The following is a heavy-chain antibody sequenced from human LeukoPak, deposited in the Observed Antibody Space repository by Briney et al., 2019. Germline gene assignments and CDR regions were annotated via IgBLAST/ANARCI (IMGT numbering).Heavy chain of an antibody. V-gene: IGHV3-23*01. CDR1: GFTFSSYA. CDR2: ISGSGGST. CDR3: AKETGYSSDWYEGFDY. Sequence: GGSLRLSCAASGFTFSSYAMSWVRQAPGEGLEWVSAISGSGGSTYYADSVKGRFTISRDNSKNTLYLQMNSLRAEDTAVYYCAKETGYSSDWYEGFDYWGQGTLVTVSS. J-gene: IGHJ4*02. D-gene: IGHD6-19*01.